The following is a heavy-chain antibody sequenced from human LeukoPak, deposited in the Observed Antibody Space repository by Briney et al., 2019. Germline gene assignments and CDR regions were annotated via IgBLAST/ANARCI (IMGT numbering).Heavy chain of an antibody. Sequence: GESLKISCKGSGYSFTSYWIGWVRQMPGKGLEWMGIIYPGDSDTRYSPSFQGQVTISADKSISTAYLQWRSLKASDTAMYYCARLTHSGSYYYYYYMDVWGKGTTVTVSS. D-gene: IGHD1-26*01. CDR1: GYSFTSYW. CDR3: ARLTHSGSYYYYYYMDV. J-gene: IGHJ6*03. CDR2: IYPGDSDT. V-gene: IGHV5-51*01.